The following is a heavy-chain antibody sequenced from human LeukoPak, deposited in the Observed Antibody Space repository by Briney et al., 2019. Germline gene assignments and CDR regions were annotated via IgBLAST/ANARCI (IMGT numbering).Heavy chain of an antibody. Sequence: PGGSLRLSCAASGFTFSTYAMSWVRQAPGKGLEWVSAISGSGTSTYYADSVKGRFTISRDNSKNTLYLQVNSLRAEDTAIYYCAKFERPIVVVSFAANYWGQGTLVTVSS. J-gene: IGHJ4*02. CDR3: AKFERPIVVVSFAANY. V-gene: IGHV3-23*01. D-gene: IGHD3-22*01. CDR2: ISGSGTST. CDR1: GFTFSTYA.